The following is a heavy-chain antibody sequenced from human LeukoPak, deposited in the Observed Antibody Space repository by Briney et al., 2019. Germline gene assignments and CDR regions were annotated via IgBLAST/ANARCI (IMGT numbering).Heavy chain of an antibody. V-gene: IGHV4-39*01. J-gene: IGHJ5*02. CDR3: ARRGRYCSGGSCFIGLFDP. CDR1: GGSISSSSYY. CDR2: IYYSGST. Sequence: SETLSLTCTVSGGSISSSSYYWGWIRQPPGKGLEWIGSIYYSGSTYYNPSLKSRVTISVDTSKNQFSLKLSSVTAADTAVYYCARRGRYCSGGSCFIGLFDPWGQGTLVTVSS. D-gene: IGHD2-15*01.